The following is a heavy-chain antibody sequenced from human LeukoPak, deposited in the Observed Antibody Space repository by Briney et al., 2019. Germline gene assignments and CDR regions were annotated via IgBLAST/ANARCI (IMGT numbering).Heavy chain of an antibody. Sequence: GESLKISCKGSGYSFTSYWIGWVRQMPGKGLEWMGIIYPSDSDTRYSPSFQGQVTISADKSISTAYLQWSSLKASDTAMYYCARPYDSSGYYSGYFDYWGQGTLVTVSS. CDR2: IYPSDSDT. D-gene: IGHD3-22*01. V-gene: IGHV5-51*01. CDR3: ARPYDSSGYYSGYFDY. CDR1: GYSFTSYW. J-gene: IGHJ4*02.